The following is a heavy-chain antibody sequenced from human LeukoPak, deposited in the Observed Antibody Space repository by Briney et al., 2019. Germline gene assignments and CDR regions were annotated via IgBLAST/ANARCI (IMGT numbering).Heavy chain of an antibody. J-gene: IGHJ4*02. V-gene: IGHV4-59*01. CDR1: GGSFSGYY. Sequence: SETLSLTCAVYGGSFSGYYWSWIRQPPGKGLEWIGYIYYSGSTNYNPSLKSRVTISVDTSKNQFSLKLSSVTAADTAVYYCARIYYDSSGYYYVDYWGQGTLVTVSS. CDR3: ARIYYDSSGYYYVDY. CDR2: IYYSGST. D-gene: IGHD3-22*01.